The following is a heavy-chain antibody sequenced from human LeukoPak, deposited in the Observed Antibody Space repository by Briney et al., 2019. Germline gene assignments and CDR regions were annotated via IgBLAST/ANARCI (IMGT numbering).Heavy chain of an antibody. CDR2: ISSNGGST. V-gene: IGHV3-64*01. Sequence: GGSLRLSCAASGFTFSSYAMHWVRQAPGKGLEYVSAISSNGGSTYYANSVKGRFTISRDNSKNTLYLQMGSLRAEDTAVYYCARGGVTMVRGVIIPYYFDYWGQGTLVTVSS. CDR1: GFTFSSYA. D-gene: IGHD3-10*01. J-gene: IGHJ4*02. CDR3: ARGGVTMVRGVIIPYYFDY.